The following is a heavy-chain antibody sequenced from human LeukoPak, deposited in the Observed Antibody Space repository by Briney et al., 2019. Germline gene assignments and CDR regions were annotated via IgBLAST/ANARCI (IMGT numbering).Heavy chain of an antibody. CDR2: ISSSSSYI. V-gene: IGHV3-21*01. Sequence: GGSLRLSRAASGFTFSSYSMNWVRQAPGKGLEWVSSISSSSSYIYYADSVKGRFTISRDNAKNSLYLQMNSLRAEDTAVYYCARVFTMVRGVIGAFDIWGQGTMVTVSS. D-gene: IGHD3-10*01. CDR3: ARVFTMVRGVIGAFDI. CDR1: GFTFSSYS. J-gene: IGHJ3*02.